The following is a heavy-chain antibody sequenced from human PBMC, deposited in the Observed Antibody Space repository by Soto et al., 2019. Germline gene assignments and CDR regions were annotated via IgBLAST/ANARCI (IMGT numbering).Heavy chain of an antibody. J-gene: IGHJ6*03. D-gene: IGHD2-2*01. CDR2: IYYSGST. V-gene: IGHV4-59*01. CDR3: ARVGKVHYYYSYMDV. Sequence: LEPLSVTCSVSGGSISSYYWSWIRQPPGKGLEWIGYIYYSGSTNYNPSLKSRVTISVDTSKNQFSLKLSSVTAADTAVYYCARVGKVHYYYSYMDVWGKGTTVTVSS. CDR1: GGSISSYY.